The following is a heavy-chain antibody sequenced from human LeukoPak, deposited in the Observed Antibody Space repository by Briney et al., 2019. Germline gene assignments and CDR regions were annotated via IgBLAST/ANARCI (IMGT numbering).Heavy chain of an antibody. CDR1: GFTFSSYG. CDR3: AKGISGYSGYDDAFDI. CDR2: IRYDGSNK. D-gene: IGHD5-12*01. J-gene: IGHJ3*02. V-gene: IGHV3-30*02. Sequence: PGGSLRLSCAASGFTFSSYGMHWARQAPGKGLEWVAFIRYDGSNKYYADPVKGRFTISRDNSKNTLYLQMNSLRADDTAVYYCAKGISGYSGYDDAFDIWGQGTMVTVSS.